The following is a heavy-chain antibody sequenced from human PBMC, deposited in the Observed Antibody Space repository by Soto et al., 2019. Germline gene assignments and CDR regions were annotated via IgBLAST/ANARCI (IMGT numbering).Heavy chain of an antibody. J-gene: IGHJ3*02. CDR1: GGSFSGYY. CDR2: INHSGST. CDR3: HGATGAFDI. Sequence: QVQLQQWGAGLLKPSETLSLSCAVYGGSFSGYYLSWIRQPPGKGLEWIGEINHSGSTNYNPYLKSRVSISVDTAKNQFSLKLSSVTAADTAVYYCHGATGAFDIWGQGTTVTVSS. D-gene: IGHD1-26*01. V-gene: IGHV4-34*01.